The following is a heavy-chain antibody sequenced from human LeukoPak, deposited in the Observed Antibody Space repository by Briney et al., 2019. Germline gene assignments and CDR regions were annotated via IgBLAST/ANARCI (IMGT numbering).Heavy chain of an antibody. CDR2: IRYDGSNK. J-gene: IGHJ4*02. Sequence: PGGSLRLSCAASGFTFSSYGMHWVRQAPGKGLEWVAFIRYDGSNKYYADSVKGRFTISRDNAKSSLYLQMNSLRAEDTAVYYCARRLGTPYFFDSWGQGTLVTVSS. CDR3: ARRLGTPYFFDS. CDR1: GFTFSSYG. D-gene: IGHD7-27*01. V-gene: IGHV3-30*02.